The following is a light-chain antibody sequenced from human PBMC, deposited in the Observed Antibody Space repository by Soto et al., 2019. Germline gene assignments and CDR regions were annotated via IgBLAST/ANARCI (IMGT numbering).Light chain of an antibody. J-gene: IGKJ1*01. V-gene: IGKV3-15*01. Sequence: EIVLTQSPATLSLSPGEIATLSCGSSQSVNSYLAWYQQKPGQAPRLIISGASTRATGIPARFSGSGSGTEFTLTISSLQSEDFAVYYCHQYHYWWTFGQGTKVDIK. CDR1: QSVNSY. CDR3: HQYHYWWT. CDR2: GAS.